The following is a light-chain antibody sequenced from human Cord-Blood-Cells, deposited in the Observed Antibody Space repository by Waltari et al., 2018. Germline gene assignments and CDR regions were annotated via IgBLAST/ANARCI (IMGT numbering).Light chain of an antibody. Sequence: DIQMTQSPSTLSASVGDRVTITCRASQLISSWLAWYQQKPGKAPKLLIYDASSLESGVPSRFSGSGSGTEFPLTISSRQPDDFATYYCQQYNSYWTFGQGTKVEIK. J-gene: IGKJ1*01. V-gene: IGKV1-5*01. CDR1: QLISSW. CDR2: DAS. CDR3: QQYNSYWT.